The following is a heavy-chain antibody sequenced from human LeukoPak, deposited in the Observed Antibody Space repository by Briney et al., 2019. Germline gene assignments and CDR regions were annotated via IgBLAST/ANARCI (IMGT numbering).Heavy chain of an antibody. CDR2: INSDGTTT. V-gene: IGHV3-74*01. CDR3: ARGNYYGMDV. CDR1: GFTLSSYW. Sequence: PGGSLRLSCAASGFTLSSYWMHWVRQAPGKGLLWVSRINSDGTTTYYADSVKGRFTISRDNAKNTLYLQVNSLRAEDTAVYYCARGNYYGMDVWGQGTTVTVSS. J-gene: IGHJ6*02.